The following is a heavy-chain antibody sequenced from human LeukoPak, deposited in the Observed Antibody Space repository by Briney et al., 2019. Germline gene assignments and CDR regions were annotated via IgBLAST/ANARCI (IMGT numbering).Heavy chain of an antibody. CDR2: IYYSGST. Sequence: TSETLSLTCTVSGGSISSYYWSWIRQPPGKGLEWIGYIYYSGSTNYNPSLKSRVTISVDTSKNQFSLKLSSATAADTAVYYCASGTTVTTFGYWGQGTLVTVSS. CDR1: GGSISSYY. D-gene: IGHD4-17*01. V-gene: IGHV4-59*01. CDR3: ASGTTVTTFGY. J-gene: IGHJ4*02.